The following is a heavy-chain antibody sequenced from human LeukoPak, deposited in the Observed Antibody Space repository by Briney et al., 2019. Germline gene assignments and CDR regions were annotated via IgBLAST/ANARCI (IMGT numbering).Heavy chain of an antibody. Sequence: PSQTLSLTCTVSGGSLSSGDYYWSWIRQPPGKGLEWIGYIYYSGSTYYNPSLRSRVTISVDTSKNQFPLKLSSVTAADTAVYYCARGSSDCGGDCYGAFDIWGQGTMVTVSS. J-gene: IGHJ3*02. CDR2: IYYSGST. D-gene: IGHD2-21*02. CDR3: ARGSSDCGGDCYGAFDI. V-gene: IGHV4-30-4*01. CDR1: GGSLSSGDYY.